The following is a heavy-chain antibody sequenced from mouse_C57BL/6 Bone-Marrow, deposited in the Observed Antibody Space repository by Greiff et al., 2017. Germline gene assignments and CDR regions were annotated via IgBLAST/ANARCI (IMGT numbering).Heavy chain of an antibody. CDR3: AGQGDDTWVAY. CDR1: GFTFSSYT. J-gene: IGHJ3*01. V-gene: IGHV5-9*01. D-gene: IGHD3-3*01. CDR2: ISGGGGNT. Sequence: EVKLMESGGGLVKPGGSLKLSCAASGFTFSSYTMSWVRQTPEKRLEWVASISGGGGNTYYPDSVKGRFTISRDTATNTLYLQVWSLRSEDTAWYECAGQGDDTWVAYWGQGTLVTVSA.